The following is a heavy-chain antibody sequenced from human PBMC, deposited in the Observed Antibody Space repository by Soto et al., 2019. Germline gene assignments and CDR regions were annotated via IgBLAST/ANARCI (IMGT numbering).Heavy chain of an antibody. D-gene: IGHD4-17*01. Sequence: PGESLKISCKGSAYNFTNYWISWVRQMPGKGLEWMGRIDPSDSYTKYSPSFQGHVTISADKSINTAYLQWSSLKASDTAMYYCARKMTTVNKDASDIWGQGTMVTVSS. CDR1: AYNFTNYW. J-gene: IGHJ3*02. CDR3: ARKMTTVNKDASDI. V-gene: IGHV5-10-1*01. CDR2: IDPSDSYT.